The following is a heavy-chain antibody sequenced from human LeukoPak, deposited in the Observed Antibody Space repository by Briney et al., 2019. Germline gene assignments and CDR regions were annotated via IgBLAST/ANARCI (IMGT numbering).Heavy chain of an antibody. CDR3: ARRGSYDFWSGYYVDY. Sequence: GASVKVSCKASGYTFSSYYMQWVRRAPGQGLEWMGIINPSGGSTSYAQKFQGRVTMTRDTSTSTVYMELSSLRSEDTAVYYCARRGSYDFWSGYYVDYWGQGTLVTVSS. V-gene: IGHV1-46*01. D-gene: IGHD3-3*01. CDR1: GYTFSSYY. J-gene: IGHJ4*02. CDR2: INPSGGST.